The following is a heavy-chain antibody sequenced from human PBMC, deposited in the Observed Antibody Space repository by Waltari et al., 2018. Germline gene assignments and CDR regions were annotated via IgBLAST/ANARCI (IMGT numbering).Heavy chain of an antibody. CDR2: MSYDGSNK. D-gene: IGHD6-19*01. J-gene: IGHJ4*02. CDR3: ARGVAVASFDY. Sequence: QVQLVESGGGVVQPGRSLRLSCAASGFTFSSYAMHWVRQAPGKGLEWVAVMSYDGSNKYYADSVKGRFTISRDNSKNTLYLQMNSLRAEDTAVYYCARGVAVASFDYWGQGTLVTVSS. CDR1: GFTFSSYA. V-gene: IGHV3-30*04.